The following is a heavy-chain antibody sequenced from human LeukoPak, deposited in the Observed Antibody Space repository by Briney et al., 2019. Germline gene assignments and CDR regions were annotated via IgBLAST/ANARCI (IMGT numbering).Heavy chain of an antibody. Sequence: ASVKVSFKGSAYTFIDYYYHWGRHAPGQGLEWIGWISPNSGGTKYVQKFQGRVTMTRDTSITTVYMELSGLSFDDTAVYYCARGGGSDWADLGGQGTLVIVSS. CDR1: AYTFIDYY. CDR3: ARGGGSDWADL. J-gene: IGHJ4*02. D-gene: IGHD1-26*01. V-gene: IGHV1-2*02. CDR2: ISPNSGGT.